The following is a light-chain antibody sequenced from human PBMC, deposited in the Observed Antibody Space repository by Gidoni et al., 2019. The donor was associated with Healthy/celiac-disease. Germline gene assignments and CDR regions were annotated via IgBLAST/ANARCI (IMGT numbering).Light chain of an antibody. CDR3: QQRGS. CDR2: AAS. V-gene: IGKV1-39*01. Sequence: DIQMTQSPSSLSASVGDRVTITCRASQSISSYLNWYQQKPGKAPKLLIYAASSLQSGVPSRFSGSGSGTDFTLTISSLQPEDFATYSCQQRGSFGQGTKLEIK. CDR1: QSISSY. J-gene: IGKJ2*01.